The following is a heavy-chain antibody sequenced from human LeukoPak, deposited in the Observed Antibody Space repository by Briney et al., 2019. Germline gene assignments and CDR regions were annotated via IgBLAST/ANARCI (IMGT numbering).Heavy chain of an antibody. CDR2: IKEDGSKI. D-gene: IGHD6-19*01. Sequence: PGGSLRLSCAASGFTFTTNWMSWGRQTPGKGLEWVANIKEDGSKIYYVDSVRGRFTISRDNAKNSLYLQMDSLRAEDTAVYYCARESTVAGTIFDFWGQGTLVTVSS. J-gene: IGHJ4*02. CDR1: GFTFTTNW. CDR3: ARESTVAGTIFDF. V-gene: IGHV3-7*04.